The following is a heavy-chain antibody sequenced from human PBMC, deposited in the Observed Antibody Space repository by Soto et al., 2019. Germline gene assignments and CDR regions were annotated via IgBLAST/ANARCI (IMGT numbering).Heavy chain of an antibody. J-gene: IGHJ4*02. V-gene: IGHV4-30-4*01. CDR3: AREVYYDSSGYSNFDY. D-gene: IGHD3-22*01. CDR2: IYYSGST. CDR1: GGSISSGDYY. Sequence: LSLTCTVSGGSISSGDYYWSWLRQPPGKGLEWIGYIYYSGSTYYNPSLKSRVTISVDTSKNQFSLRLSSVTAADTAVYYCAREVYYDSSGYSNFDYWGQGTLVTVSS.